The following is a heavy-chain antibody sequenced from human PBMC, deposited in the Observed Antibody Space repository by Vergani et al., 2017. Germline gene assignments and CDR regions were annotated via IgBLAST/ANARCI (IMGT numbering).Heavy chain of an antibody. J-gene: IGHJ4*02. D-gene: IGHD1-1*01. V-gene: IGHV3-21*01. CDR1: GFTFSSYS. Sequence: EVQLVESGGGLAKPGGSLRLSCAASGFTFSSYSMNWVRQAPGKGLEWVSSISSSSSYIYYADSVKGRFTISRDNAKNSLYLQMNSLRAEDTAVYYCASPPLLERRLGYSFDYWGQGTLVTVSS. CDR3: ASPPLLERRLGYSFDY. CDR2: ISSSSSYI.